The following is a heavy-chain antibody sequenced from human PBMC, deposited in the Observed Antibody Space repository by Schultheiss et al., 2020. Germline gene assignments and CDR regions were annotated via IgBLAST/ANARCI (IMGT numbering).Heavy chain of an antibody. V-gene: IGHV4-34*01. CDR3: ARVPVNDFVWASYRRMDV. D-gene: IGHD3-16*02. Sequence: SQTLSLTCAVYGGSFSGYYLSWIRQPPGKGLEWIGEINHSGSTNYNPSLKSRVTISVDTSKNQFSLKLSSVTAADTAVYYCARVPVNDFVWASYRRMDVWGQGTTVTVSS. CDR2: INHSGST. CDR1: GGSFSGYY. J-gene: IGHJ6*02.